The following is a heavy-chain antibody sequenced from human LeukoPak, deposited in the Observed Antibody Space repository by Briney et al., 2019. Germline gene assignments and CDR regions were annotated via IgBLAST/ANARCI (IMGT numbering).Heavy chain of an antibody. V-gene: IGHV3-15*01. CDR2: IKNKGDGGTT. Sequence: GGSLRLSCAASGFTFNKAWMSWVRLAPGKGLGWVGRIKNKGDGGTTDYAAPVKGRFTVSRDDSKSTLYLQMNSLKTEDTAVYYCTTSGTPFEYWGQGTLVAVSS. J-gene: IGHJ4*02. CDR3: TTSGTPFEY. CDR1: GFTFNKAW. D-gene: IGHD3-10*01.